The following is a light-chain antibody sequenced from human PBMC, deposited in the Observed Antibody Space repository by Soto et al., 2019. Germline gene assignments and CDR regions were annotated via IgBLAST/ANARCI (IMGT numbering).Light chain of an antibody. CDR1: QSVSSTY. J-gene: IGKJ2*01. CDR2: GAS. V-gene: IGKV3-20*01. CDR3: QQYGNSRYT. Sequence: EIVLTQSPGTLSLSPGEGATLSCRASQSVSSTYLAWYQQKPGQAPRLLIYGASFRATGIPDRFSGSGSGTDFTLTIGRLEPEDFAVYYCQQYGNSRYTFGQGTKLEIK.